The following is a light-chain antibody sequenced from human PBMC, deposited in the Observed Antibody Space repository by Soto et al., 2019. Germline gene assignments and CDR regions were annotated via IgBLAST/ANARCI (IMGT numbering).Light chain of an antibody. J-gene: IGKJ1*01. CDR2: GAS. CDR3: QHYNNSPSWT. V-gene: IGKV3-15*01. Sequence: EIVMTQSPATLSVSPGERATLSCRASQSVSSNLAWYQQKPGQAPRLLIYGASTRATGIPARFSGSGSGTEFTLTISRLQSEDFAVYYCQHYNNSPSWTFGQGTKVEI. CDR1: QSVSSN.